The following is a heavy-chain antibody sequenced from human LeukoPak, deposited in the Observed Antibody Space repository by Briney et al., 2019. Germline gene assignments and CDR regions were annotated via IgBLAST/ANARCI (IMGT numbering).Heavy chain of an antibody. CDR1: GFTFNAYS. D-gene: IGHD6-19*01. J-gene: IGHJ4*02. V-gene: IGHV3-21*01. CDR3: ARERTYSSAWTPLDYFDY. CDR2: ISSSSSYI. Sequence: GSLRLSCAASGFTFNAYSMNWVRQAPGKGLEWVASISSSSSYIYYADSLKGRFTISRDNAKNSLYLQMNSLRAEDTAVYYCARERTYSSAWTPLDYFDYWGQGTLVTVSS.